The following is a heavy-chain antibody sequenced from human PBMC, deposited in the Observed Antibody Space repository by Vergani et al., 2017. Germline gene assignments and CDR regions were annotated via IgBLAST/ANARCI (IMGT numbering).Heavy chain of an antibody. V-gene: IGHV3-21*01. CDR1: GFTFSRHW. CDR3: ARDESLCSSTSCPDY. CDR2: ISSSSSYI. D-gene: IGHD2-2*01. J-gene: IGHJ4*02. Sequence: EVQLVESGGGLVQPGGSLRLSCAASGFTFSRHWMHWVRQAPGKGLVWVSSISSSSSYIYYADSVKGRFTISRDNAKNSLYLQMNSLRAEDTAVYYCARDESLCSSTSCPDYWGQGTLVTVSS.